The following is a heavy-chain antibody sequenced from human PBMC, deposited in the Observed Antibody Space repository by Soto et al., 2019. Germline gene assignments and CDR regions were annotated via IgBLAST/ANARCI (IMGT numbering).Heavy chain of an antibody. CDR2: INSNGSEK. J-gene: IGHJ6*02. CDR3: ARGHYYGMDV. V-gene: IGHV3-7*01. CDR1: GFTFRTSW. Sequence: GSLRLSCDASGFTFRTSWMSWVRQAPGKGLEWVAHINSNGSEKYYADSVKGRFTISRDNAKNSLYLQMNSLRAEDTAVYYCARGHYYGMDVWGQGTTVTVSS.